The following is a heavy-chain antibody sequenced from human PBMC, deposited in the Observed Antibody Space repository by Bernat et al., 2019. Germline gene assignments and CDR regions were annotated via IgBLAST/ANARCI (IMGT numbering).Heavy chain of an antibody. J-gene: IGHJ6*03. Sequence: EVQLVESGGGLVQPGGSLRLSCAASGFTFSSYEMKWVRQAPGKGLEWVSYISSSGSTIYYADSVKGRFTISRANAKNSLYLQLNSLRAEDTAVYYCARITSCTYYYYMDVWGKGTTVTVSS. CDR3: ARITSCTYYYYMDV. V-gene: IGHV3-48*03. CDR1: GFTFSSYE. D-gene: IGHD3-3*01. CDR2: ISSSGSTI.